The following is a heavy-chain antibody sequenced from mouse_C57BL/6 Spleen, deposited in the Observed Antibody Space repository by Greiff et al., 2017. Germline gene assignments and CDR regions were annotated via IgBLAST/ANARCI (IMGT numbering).Heavy chain of an antibody. CDR3: ARREGTTVFDY. D-gene: IGHD1-1*01. Sequence: QVQLQQPGAELVRPGTSVKLSCKASGYTFTSYWMHWVKQRPGQGLEWIGVIDPSDSYTNYNQKFKGKATLTVDTSSSTAYMQLRSLTSEDSAVYYCARREGTTVFDYWGQGTTRTVSS. V-gene: IGHV1-59*01. CDR1: GYTFTSYW. CDR2: IDPSDSYT. J-gene: IGHJ2*01.